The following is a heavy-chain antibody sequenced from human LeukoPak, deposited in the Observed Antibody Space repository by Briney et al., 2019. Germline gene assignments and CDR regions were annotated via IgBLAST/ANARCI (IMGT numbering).Heavy chain of an antibody. CDR2: ISAYNGNT. CDR1: GYTFTSYG. J-gene: IGHJ3*02. V-gene: IGHV1-18*01. CDR3: ARVGEYCSSTSCYETAFDI. Sequence: ASVKVSCKASGYTFTSYGISWVRQAPGQGLEWMGWISAYNGNTNYAQKLQGRVTMTTDTSTSTAYMELRSLRSDDTAVYYCARVGEYCSSTSCYETAFDIWGQGTMVTVSS. D-gene: IGHD2-2*01.